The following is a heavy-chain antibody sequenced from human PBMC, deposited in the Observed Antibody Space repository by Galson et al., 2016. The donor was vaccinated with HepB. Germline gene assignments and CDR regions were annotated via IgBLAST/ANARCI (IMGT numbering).Heavy chain of an antibody. CDR1: GYAFTSYG. J-gene: IGHJ2*01. D-gene: IGHD2-15*01. CDR3: AGDRNPIKWYFDL. CDR2: ISGYNGLR. V-gene: IGHV1-18*04. Sequence: SVRVSCKASGYAFTSYGITWVRQAPGQGLEWVGWISGYNGLRNYAQKFRGRVTMTTDTSTNVVYMELRSLRSDDTAVYYCAGDRNPIKWYFDLWGRGTLVTVSS.